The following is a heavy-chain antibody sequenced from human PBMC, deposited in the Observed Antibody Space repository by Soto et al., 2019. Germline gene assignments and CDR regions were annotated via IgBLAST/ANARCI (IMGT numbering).Heavy chain of an antibody. CDR1: GFTFSNYW. CDR3: ARQTGLGATNY. J-gene: IGHJ4*02. CDR2: INTDGGTT. V-gene: IGHV3-74*01. D-gene: IGHD1-26*01. Sequence: LRLSCAGSGFTFSNYWMHWVRQTPGKGLVWVARINTDGGTTSYADSAKGRFTISRDNAMNILYLQMPSLRVEDTAAYHCARQTGLGATNYWGQGTLVTVSS.